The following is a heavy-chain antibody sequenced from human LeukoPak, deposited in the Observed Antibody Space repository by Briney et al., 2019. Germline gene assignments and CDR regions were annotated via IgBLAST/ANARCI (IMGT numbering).Heavy chain of an antibody. V-gene: IGHV4-59*08. CDR1: GDSITNYY. Sequence: SETMSLTCSVSGDSITNYYWNWVRQTPGKGLEWIGYTHYSGNTLYNPSLKSRLTTSVDTSKNQFSLNLNSVTAADTAVYYCARWEPRMNAFDIWGQGTMVTVSS. CDR2: THYSGNT. D-gene: IGHD1-14*01. CDR3: ARWEPRMNAFDI. J-gene: IGHJ3*02.